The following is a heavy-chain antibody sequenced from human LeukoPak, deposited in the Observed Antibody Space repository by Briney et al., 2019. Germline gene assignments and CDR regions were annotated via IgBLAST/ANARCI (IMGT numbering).Heavy chain of an antibody. CDR1: GGSFSGYY. J-gene: IGHJ5*02. D-gene: IGHD3-10*01. CDR3: ARTYYYGSGSSRRGWFDP. V-gene: IGHV4-34*01. Sequence: PSETLSLTCAVYGGSFSGYYWSWIRQPPGKGLEWTGEINHSGSTNYNPSLKSRVTISVDTSKNQFSLKLSSVTAADTAVYYCARTYYYGSGSSRRGWFDPWGQGTLVTVSS. CDR2: INHSGST.